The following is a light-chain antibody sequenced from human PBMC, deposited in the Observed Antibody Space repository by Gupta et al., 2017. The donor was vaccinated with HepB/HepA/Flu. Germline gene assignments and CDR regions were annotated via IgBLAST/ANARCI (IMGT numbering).Light chain of an antibody. J-gene: IGLJ1*01. CDR2: SNN. V-gene: IGLV1-44*01. Sequence: QSLLTQPPSASGTPRQRVTISCSGSSSNIESNTVNWYQQLPGTAPKLLIDSNNQRPSGVPDRFSGSKSGTSASLAISGLQSEEEADYYCAAWDDSLNGYVFGAGTKVTVL. CDR1: SSNIESNT. CDR3: AAWDDSLNGYV.